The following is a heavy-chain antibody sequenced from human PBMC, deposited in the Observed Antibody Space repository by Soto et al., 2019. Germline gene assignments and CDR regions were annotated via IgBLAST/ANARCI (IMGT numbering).Heavy chain of an antibody. CDR2: INHSGST. CDR1: GGSFSGYY. V-gene: IGHV4-34*01. CDR3: ASFTVAARTSYYYYGMDV. D-gene: IGHD6-6*01. J-gene: IGHJ6*02. Sequence: SETLSLTCAVYGGSFSGYYWSWIRQPPGKGLEWIGEINHSGSTNYNPSLKSRVTISVDTSKNQFSLKLSSVTAADTAVYYCASFTVAARTSYYYYGMDVWGQGTTVTVSS.